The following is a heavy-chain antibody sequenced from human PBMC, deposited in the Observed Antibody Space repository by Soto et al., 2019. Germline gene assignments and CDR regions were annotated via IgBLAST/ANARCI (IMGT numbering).Heavy chain of an antibody. V-gene: IGHV1-18*01. CDR2: ISKYNGNT. Sequence: QVQLVQSGAELKTPGASVKVSCKASGYSFTTFGISWVRQAPGQGLEWMGWISKYNGNTKYAQKFQGRVTLTTDASTSTAYMELRSLTSDHTAVYYCGREYCRGGRCYHPDYWGQGTLVTVSS. CDR3: GREYCRGGRCYHPDY. CDR1: GYSFTTFG. D-gene: IGHD2-15*01. J-gene: IGHJ4*02.